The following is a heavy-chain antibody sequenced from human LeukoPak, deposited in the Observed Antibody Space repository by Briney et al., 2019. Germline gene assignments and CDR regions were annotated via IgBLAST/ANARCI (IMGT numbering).Heavy chain of an antibody. CDR3: ARGLRYYGSGSFFDY. D-gene: IGHD3-10*01. CDR2: INAYNGNT. CDR1: GYTFTSYG. J-gene: IGHJ4*02. Sequence: ASVKVSCKASGYTFTSYGISWVRQAPGQGLEWMGWINAYNGNTNYAQKLQGRVTMTTDTSTSTAYMELRSLRSDDTAVYYCARGLRYYGSGSFFDYWGQGTLVTVSS. V-gene: IGHV1-18*01.